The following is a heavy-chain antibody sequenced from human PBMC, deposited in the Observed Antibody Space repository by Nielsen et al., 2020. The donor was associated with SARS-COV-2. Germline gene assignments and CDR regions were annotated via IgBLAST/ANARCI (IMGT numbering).Heavy chain of an antibody. J-gene: IGHJ4*02. D-gene: IGHD3-3*01. CDR2: ISWNSGSI. Sequence: SLKISCAASGFTFDDYAMHWVRQAPGKGLEWVSGISWNSGSIGYADSVKGRFTISRDNAKNSLYLQMNSLRAEDTALYYCAKGGRYYDFWSGYFFDYWGQGTLVTVSS. V-gene: IGHV3-9*01. CDR3: AKGGRYYDFWSGYFFDY. CDR1: GFTFDDYA.